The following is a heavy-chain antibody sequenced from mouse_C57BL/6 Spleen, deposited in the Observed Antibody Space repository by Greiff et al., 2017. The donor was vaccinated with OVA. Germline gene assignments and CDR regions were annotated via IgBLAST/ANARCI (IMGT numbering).Heavy chain of an antibody. V-gene: IGHV5-16*01. CDR2: INYDGSST. CDR1: GFTFSDYY. D-gene: IGHD1-1*01. J-gene: IGHJ1*03. CDR3: ARNYGSSYGYFDV. Sequence: DVKLVESEGGLVQPGSSMKLSCTASGFTFSDYYMAWVRQVPERGLEWVANINYDGSSTYYLDSLKSRFIISRDNAKNILYLQMSSLKSEDTATYYCARNYGSSYGYFDVWGTGTTVTVSS.